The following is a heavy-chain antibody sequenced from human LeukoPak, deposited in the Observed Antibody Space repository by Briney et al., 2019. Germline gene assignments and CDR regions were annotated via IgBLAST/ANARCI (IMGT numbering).Heavy chain of an antibody. CDR1: GYTFTSYG. CDR2: ISAYNGHT. Sequence: ASVKVSCKASGYTFTSYGISWVRQAPGQGLEWMGWISAYNGHTNYAQKLQGRVTMTTDTSTSTAYMELRSLRSDDTAVYYCASKGYMWNYFDYWGQGTLVTVSS. D-gene: IGHD5-18*01. CDR3: ASKGYMWNYFDY. V-gene: IGHV1-18*01. J-gene: IGHJ4*02.